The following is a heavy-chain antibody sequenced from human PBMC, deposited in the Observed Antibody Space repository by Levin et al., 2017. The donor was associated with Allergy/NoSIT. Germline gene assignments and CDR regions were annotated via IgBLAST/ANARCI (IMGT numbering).Heavy chain of an antibody. D-gene: IGHD5-12*01. CDR1: GFTFSSYA. J-gene: IGHJ5*02. Sequence: PGGSLRLSCAASGFTFSSYAMSWVRQAPGKGLEWVSGISGRVGSTYYADSVKGRFTISRDNSKNTLYLQMNSLRAEDTAVYYCAKGYSGYDLNWFDPWGQGTLVTVSS. CDR2: ISGRVGST. CDR3: AKGYSGYDLNWFDP. V-gene: IGHV3-23*01.